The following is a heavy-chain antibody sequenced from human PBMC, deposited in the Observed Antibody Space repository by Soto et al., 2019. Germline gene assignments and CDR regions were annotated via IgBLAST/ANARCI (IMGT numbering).Heavy chain of an antibody. CDR1: CFTFDDYA. CDR3: AKGGPCGFCSGGRCYFDY. D-gene: IGHD2-15*01. CDR2: NRWNSNII. Sequence: GGFLSLSCAAACFTFDDYALHWVRRLPGKGLERVSRNRWNSNIIGYADSLKGRFTISREYPKKHLYLQVNSLRPEDTALYYCAKGGPCGFCSGGRCYFDYWGQGTLVTVSS. V-gene: IGHV3-9*01. J-gene: IGHJ4*02.